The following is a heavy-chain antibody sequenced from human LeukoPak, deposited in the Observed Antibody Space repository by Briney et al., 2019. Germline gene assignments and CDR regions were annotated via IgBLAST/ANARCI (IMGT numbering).Heavy chain of an antibody. V-gene: IGHV3-7*01. CDR3: AKDRGYCSSTSCYLVGSYCYYGMDV. Sequence: PGGSLRLSCAASGFTFSSYWMSWVRQAPGKGLEWVANIKQDGSEKYYVDSVKGRFTISRDNAKNSLYLQMNSLRAEDTAVYYCAKDRGYCSSTSCYLVGSYCYYGMDVWGQGTTVTVSS. J-gene: IGHJ6*02. CDR2: IKQDGSEK. CDR1: GFTFSSYW. D-gene: IGHD2-2*03.